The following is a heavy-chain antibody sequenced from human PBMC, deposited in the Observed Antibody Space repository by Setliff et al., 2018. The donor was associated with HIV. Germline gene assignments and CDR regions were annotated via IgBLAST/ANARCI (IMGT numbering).Heavy chain of an antibody. CDR2: IYSTGST. D-gene: IGHD4-17*01. V-gene: IGHV4-59*11. J-gene: IGHJ4*02. CDR1: GGSISSHC. Sequence: SETLSLTCTVSGGSISSHCWSWIRQSPGKALEWIGYIYSTGSTNYNPSLQSRVSISMDASKNKFSLKVTSVTSADTAVYYCAKGAGFYGDYTFDYWGQGHLVTVSS. CDR3: AKGAGFYGDYTFDY.